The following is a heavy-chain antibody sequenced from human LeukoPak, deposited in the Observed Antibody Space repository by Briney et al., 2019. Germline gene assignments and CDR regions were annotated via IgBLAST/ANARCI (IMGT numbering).Heavy chain of an antibody. D-gene: IGHD2-2*02. CDR3: ASHKYPLQAFDV. V-gene: IGHV4-34*01. CDR1: GGSFNDYY. J-gene: IGHJ3*01. CDR2: IHHSGTI. Sequence: SETLSLTCAVYGGSFNDYYWSWIRQSPGTGLEWIGEIHHSGTINYNSSLESRVTMSIDTSNNQFSLKLTSMTAADTAVYYRASHKYPLQAFDVWGQGTMVTVSS.